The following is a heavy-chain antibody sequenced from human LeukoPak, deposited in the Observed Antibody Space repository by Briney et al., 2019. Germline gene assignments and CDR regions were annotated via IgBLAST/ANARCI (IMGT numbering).Heavy chain of an antibody. D-gene: IGHD6-13*01. CDR1: GDSFSYFY. V-gene: IGHV4-59*01. CDR2: IYNSGST. J-gene: IGHJ4*02. Sequence: PSETLSLTCTISGDSFSYFYWSWIRQPPGKALEWIGYIYNSGSTSYNPSLKSRVTISLDTSQNQFSLKLSSLTAADTAVYYCARGVVAAAGRTFDFWGQGTLVTVSS. CDR3: ARGVVAAAGRTFDF.